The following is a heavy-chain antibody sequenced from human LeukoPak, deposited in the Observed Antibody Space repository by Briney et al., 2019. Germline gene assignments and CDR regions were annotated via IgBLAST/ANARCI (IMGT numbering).Heavy chain of an antibody. J-gene: IGHJ4*02. CDR3: AGDPTFTMVRGDHFDY. Sequence: GGSLRLSCAASGFTFSSYSMNWVRQAPGKGLEWVSSISSSSSYIYYADSVKGRFTISRDNAKNSLYLQMNSLRAEDTAVYYCAGDPTFTMVRGDHFDYWGQGTLVTVSS. V-gene: IGHV3-21*01. D-gene: IGHD3-10*01. CDR2: ISSSSSYI. CDR1: GFTFSSYS.